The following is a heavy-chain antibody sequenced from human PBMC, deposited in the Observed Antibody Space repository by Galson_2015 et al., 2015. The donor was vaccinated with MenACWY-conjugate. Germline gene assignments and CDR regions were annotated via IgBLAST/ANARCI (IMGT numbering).Heavy chain of an antibody. CDR2: TYYRSKWST. V-gene: IGHV6-1*01. D-gene: IGHD3-22*01. J-gene: IGHJ4*02. CDR3: ARKRPDSSGFDY. CDR1: GDSVSSKSAA. Sequence: CAISGDSVSSKSAAWNWIRQSPSRGLEWLGRTYYRSKWSTDYAVSLRSRITVNPDTSRNQFSLQLNSVTPEDTAVYYCARKRPDSSGFDYWGQGTLDTVSS.